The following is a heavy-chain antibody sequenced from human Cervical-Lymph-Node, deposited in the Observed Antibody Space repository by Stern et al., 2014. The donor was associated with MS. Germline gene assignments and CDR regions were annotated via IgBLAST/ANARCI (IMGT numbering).Heavy chain of an antibody. CDR1: GFVFRRYA. CDR2: ISYDGRDK. Sequence: VHLVESGGGVVQLGRSLRLSCAASGFVFRRYALHWVRQAPGKGLEWVALISYDGRDKYYTDSVKGRFTVSRDNSNNTVDLEMNSLRLEDTAVYYCAKGGSGSYLDWGQGSLVTVSS. D-gene: IGHD1-26*01. V-gene: IGHV3-30*04. CDR3: AKGGSGSYLD. J-gene: IGHJ4*02.